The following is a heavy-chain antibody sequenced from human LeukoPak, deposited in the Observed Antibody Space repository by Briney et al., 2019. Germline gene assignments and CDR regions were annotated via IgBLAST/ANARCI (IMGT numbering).Heavy chain of an antibody. CDR3: AKALLTSTYYFDF. V-gene: IGHV3-74*03. Sequence: GGSLRLSCAASGFTFSNSWMHWVRQAPGKGLVWVSRINADGSSTTYADSVKGRFTISRDDSKNTLYLQMNSLRAEDTALYYCAKALLTSTYYFDFWGQGTLVTVSS. CDR1: GFTFSNSW. J-gene: IGHJ4*02. D-gene: IGHD2/OR15-2a*01. CDR2: INADGSST.